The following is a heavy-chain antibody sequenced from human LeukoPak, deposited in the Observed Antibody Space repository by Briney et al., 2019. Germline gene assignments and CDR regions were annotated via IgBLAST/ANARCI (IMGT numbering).Heavy chain of an antibody. D-gene: IGHD6-19*01. Sequence: GASVKVSCKVSGYTLTELSMHWVRQAPGQGLEWMGGFDPEDGETIYAQKFQGRVTMTEDTSTDTAYMELSSLRSEDTAVYYCATVIAVAASFDYWGQGTLVTVSS. CDR1: GYTLTELS. J-gene: IGHJ4*02. V-gene: IGHV1-24*01. CDR2: FDPEDGET. CDR3: ATVIAVAASFDY.